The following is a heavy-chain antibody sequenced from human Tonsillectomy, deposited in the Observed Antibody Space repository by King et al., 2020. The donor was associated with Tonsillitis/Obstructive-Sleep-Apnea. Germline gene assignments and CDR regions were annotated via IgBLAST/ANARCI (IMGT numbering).Heavy chain of an antibody. D-gene: IGHD6-13*01. CDR2: ISYDGTNK. Sequence: QVQLVESGGGVVQPGRSLRLSCAASGFTFSSYGMHWIRQAPGKGLEWVAVISYDGTNKYYADSVKGRFTISRDNSKNTLYLQMNTLRAEDTAVYYCAKDGGYSSSWYDSGMDVWGQGTTVTVSS. J-gene: IGHJ6*02. CDR3: AKDGGYSSSWYDSGMDV. V-gene: IGHV3-30*18. CDR1: GFTFSSYG.